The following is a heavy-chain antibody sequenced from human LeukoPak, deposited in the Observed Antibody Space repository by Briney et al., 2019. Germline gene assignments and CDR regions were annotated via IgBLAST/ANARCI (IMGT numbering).Heavy chain of an antibody. CDR2: ISSTGGST. D-gene: IGHD4-11*01. V-gene: IGHV3-64D*09. CDR3: VKAPRTTVVGFDI. J-gene: IGHJ3*02. CDR1: GFTFSSYA. Sequence: GGSVRLSCSASGFTFSSYAMHWVRQAPGKGLEYVSAISSTGGSTYYADSVKGRFTISRDNSKNTLYLQMSSLRAEDTSVYYCVKAPRTTVVGFDIWGQGTMVTASS.